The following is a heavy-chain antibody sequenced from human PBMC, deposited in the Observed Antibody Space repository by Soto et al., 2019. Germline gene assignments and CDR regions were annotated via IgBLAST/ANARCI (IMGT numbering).Heavy chain of an antibody. CDR3: ARGRIQLPVYFGMDV. V-gene: IGHV4-59*01. D-gene: IGHD5-18*01. J-gene: IGHJ6*02. CDR1: GGSISCYY. Sequence: SETLSLTCTVSGGSISCYYWSWIRQPPGKGLEWIGFIYSSGSTNYNPSLKSRVTMSVDTTKNQFSLKLSSVTAADTAVYYCARGRIQLPVYFGMDVWGQGTTVTVSS. CDR2: IYSSGST.